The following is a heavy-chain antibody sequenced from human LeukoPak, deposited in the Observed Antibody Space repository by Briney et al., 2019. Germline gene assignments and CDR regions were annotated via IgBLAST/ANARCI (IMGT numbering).Heavy chain of an antibody. CDR1: GFIVSSNY. J-gene: IGHJ4*02. CDR2: IYRSGNT. Sequence: GGSLRLSCAASGFIVSSNYMNWVRQGPGKGLEWVSVIYRSGNTFYTDSVRGRFTISRDNSKNILYLQMNSLRPEDTAVYYCARGFYEFEDSGYYFDFWGQGTLVTVSS. D-gene: IGHD3-22*01. V-gene: IGHV3-66*02. CDR3: ARGFYEFEDSGYYFDF.